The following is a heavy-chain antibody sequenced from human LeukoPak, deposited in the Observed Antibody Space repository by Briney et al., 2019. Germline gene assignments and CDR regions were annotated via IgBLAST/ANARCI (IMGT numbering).Heavy chain of an antibody. V-gene: IGHV4-39*01. Sequence: PGGSLRLSCAASGFTFSSYAMSWVRQAPGKGLEWIGSMYYSGSTYYNPSLKSRVTMSVDTSKNQFSLKLNSVTAADTAVYYCARLENYRYYFDCWGQGTLVTVSS. D-gene: IGHD1-7*01. CDR1: GFTFSSYA. J-gene: IGHJ4*02. CDR3: ARLENYRYYFDC. CDR2: MYYSGST.